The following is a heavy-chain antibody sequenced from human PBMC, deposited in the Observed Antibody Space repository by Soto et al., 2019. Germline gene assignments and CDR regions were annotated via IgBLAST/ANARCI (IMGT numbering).Heavy chain of an antibody. Sequence: EVQLVESGGGWVQPGGSLRLSCAAYGFAFSVSGMNWVRQAPGKGLDWVSYITGSSDRILFADSVKGRFTVSRDNAKNSLYLQMNSLRDEDTGIYYCTTSNGHMNHWGQGTLVSVSS. V-gene: IGHV3-48*02. D-gene: IGHD3-22*01. CDR1: GFAFSVSG. CDR2: ITGSSDRI. CDR3: TTSNGHMNH. J-gene: IGHJ4*02.